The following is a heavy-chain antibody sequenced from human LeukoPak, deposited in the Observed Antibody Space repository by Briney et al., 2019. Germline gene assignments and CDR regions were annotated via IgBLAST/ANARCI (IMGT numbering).Heavy chain of an antibody. J-gene: IGHJ6*03. D-gene: IGHD3-10*01. CDR1: GYSFTSYW. CDR2: IYPGDSDT. V-gene: IGHV5-51*01. CDR3: ARSEQSYYYGSGSRYYYYYYYMDV. Sequence: GESLQISCKGSGYSFTSYWIGWVSQMPGKGLEWMGIIYPGDSDTRYSPSFQGQVTISADKSISTAYLQWSSLKASDTAMYYCARSEQSYYYGSGSRYYYYYYYMDVWGKGTTVTISS.